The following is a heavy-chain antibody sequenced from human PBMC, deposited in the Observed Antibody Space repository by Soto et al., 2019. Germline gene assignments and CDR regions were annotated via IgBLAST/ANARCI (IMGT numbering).Heavy chain of an antibody. V-gene: IGHV1-69*13. CDR1: GGTPSNSA. CDR3: ATIQAGYSSSWYRGLYYYYGMDV. D-gene: IGHD6-13*01. CDR2: IIPVFGIV. Sequence: ASVKVSCKASGGTPSNSAFSWVRQAPGQGLEWMGGIIPVFGIVKYAQKFQGRVTITADESTSTAYMELSSLRSEDTAVYYCATIQAGYSSSWYRGLYYYYGMDVWGQGTTVTVS. J-gene: IGHJ6*02.